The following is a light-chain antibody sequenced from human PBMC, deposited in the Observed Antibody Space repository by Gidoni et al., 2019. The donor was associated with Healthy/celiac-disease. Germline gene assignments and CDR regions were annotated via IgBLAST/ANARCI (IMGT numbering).Light chain of an antibody. CDR2: AAS. Sequence: DIQMTQSPSSLSASVGDRVTITCRASQSISSYLNWYQQKPGKAPKLLIYAASSFQSGVTSRFSGSGSATDFTLTISSLQPEYFATYYCQQSYSTPGFGPXTKVVIK. CDR1: QSISSY. V-gene: IGKV1-39*01. CDR3: QQSYSTPG. J-gene: IGKJ3*01.